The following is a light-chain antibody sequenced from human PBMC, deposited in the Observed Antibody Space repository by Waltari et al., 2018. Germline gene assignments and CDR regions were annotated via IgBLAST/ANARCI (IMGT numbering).Light chain of an antibody. Sequence: DIVMTQSPDSLALSLGERATIKCKSSQSVLYNSNSKNYLAWYQQKPGQPPKLLISWASTRESRVPDRFSGSGSGTDFTLILSNLQAEDVAVYYCQQYYNIPRTFGQGTKLEI. V-gene: IGKV4-1*01. CDR2: WAS. J-gene: IGKJ2*01. CDR3: QQYYNIPRT. CDR1: QSVLYNSNSKNY.